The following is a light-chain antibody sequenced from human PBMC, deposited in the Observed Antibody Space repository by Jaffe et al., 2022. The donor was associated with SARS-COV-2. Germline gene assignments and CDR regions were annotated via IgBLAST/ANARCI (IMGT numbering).Light chain of an antibody. Sequence: QSALTQPRSVSGSPGQSVTISCTGTSSDVGAYKYVSWYQQDPGKAPKLLIYDVDKRPSGVPDRFSGSKSGNTASLTISGLQAEDEADYYCCSYAGSSYVFGTETKVTVL. CDR2: DVD. CDR3: CSYAGSSYV. J-gene: IGLJ1*01. V-gene: IGLV2-11*01. CDR1: SSDVGAYKY.